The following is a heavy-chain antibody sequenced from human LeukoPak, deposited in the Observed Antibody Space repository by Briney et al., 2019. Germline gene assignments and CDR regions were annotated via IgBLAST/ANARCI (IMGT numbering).Heavy chain of an antibody. V-gene: IGHV3-30*02. D-gene: IGHD4-17*01. J-gene: IGHJ4*02. CDR3: AKDRLRRLDYFDY. CDR1: EFTFSSYG. Sequence: GGSLRLSCTASEFTFSSYGMHWVRQAPGKGLEWVAFIRYDGSTKYYTNSVKGRFTISRDNSKNTMYLQMNSLRAEDTAVYYCAKDRLRRLDYFDYWGQGTLVTVSS. CDR2: IRYDGSTK.